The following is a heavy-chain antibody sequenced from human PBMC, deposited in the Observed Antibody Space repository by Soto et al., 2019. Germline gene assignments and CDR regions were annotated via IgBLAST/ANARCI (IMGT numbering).Heavy chain of an antibody. D-gene: IGHD2-15*01. CDR1: GGSFSGYY. CDR3: ARLLGYCSGGSCYRSPYLDY. J-gene: IGHJ4*02. CDR2: INHSGST. V-gene: IGHV4-34*01. Sequence: PSETLSLTCAVYGGSFSGYYWSWIRQPPGKGLEWIGEINHSGSTNYNPSLKSRVTISVDTSKNQFSLKLSSVTAADTAVYYCARLLGYCSGGSCYRSPYLDYWGQGTLVTVS.